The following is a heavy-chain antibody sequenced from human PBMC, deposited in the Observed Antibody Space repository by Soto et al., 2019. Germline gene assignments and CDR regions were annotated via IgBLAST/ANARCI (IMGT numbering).Heavy chain of an antibody. V-gene: IGHV3-64*01. CDR1: GFTFSSYA. J-gene: IGHJ4*02. CDR3: ARVYYDSSGYYSDY. CDR2: ISSNGGST. Sequence: GGSLRLSCAASGFTFSSYAMHWVRQAPGKGLEYVSAISSNGGSTYYANSVKGRFTISRDNSKNTLYLQMGSLRAEDMAVYYCARVYYDSSGYYSDYWGQGTLVTVSS. D-gene: IGHD3-22*01.